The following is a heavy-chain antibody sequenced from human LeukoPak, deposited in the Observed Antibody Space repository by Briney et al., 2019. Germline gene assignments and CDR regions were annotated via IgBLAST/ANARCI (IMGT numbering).Heavy chain of an antibody. V-gene: IGHV3-7*03. J-gene: IGHJ4*02. CDR2: IKQDGSEK. Sequence: GRSLRLSCAASGFTFSSYWMSWVRQAPGKGLEWVANIKQDGSEKYYVDSVKGRFTISRDNAKNSLYLQMNSLRAEDTAVYYCARDSPYYYDSSGYYYDYFDYWGQGTLVTVSS. CDR1: GFTFSSYW. D-gene: IGHD3-22*01. CDR3: ARDSPYYYDSSGYYYDYFDY.